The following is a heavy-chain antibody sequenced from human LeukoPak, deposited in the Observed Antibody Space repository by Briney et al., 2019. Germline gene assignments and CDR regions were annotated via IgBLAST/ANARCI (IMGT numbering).Heavy chain of an antibody. Sequence: SETLSLTCAVYGGSFTNYYWSWIRQPPGKGLEWIGEINHSGSTKYNPSLKSRVTISIDTSKNQLSLKLSSVTAADTAVYSCVRHVARAFDIWGQGTKVTVSS. CDR3: VRHVARAFDI. CDR1: GGSFTNYY. CDR2: INHSGST. J-gene: IGHJ3*02. V-gene: IGHV4-34*01.